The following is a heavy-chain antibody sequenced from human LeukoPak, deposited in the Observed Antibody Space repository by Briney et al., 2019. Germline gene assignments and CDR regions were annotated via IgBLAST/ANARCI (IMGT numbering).Heavy chain of an antibody. V-gene: IGHV4-39*01. CDR2: IYYSGNT. D-gene: IGHD3-3*01. Sequence: SETLSLTCTVSGGSVYTSSHYWGWIRQPPGKGLEWIGSIYYSGNTYHNPSLKNRLTMAVDTSENQFSLRLTSVTAADTAVYYCARHRGYYDFWTGYSFDYWGQGILVTVSS. CDR3: ARHRGYYDFWTGYSFDY. J-gene: IGHJ4*02. CDR1: GGSVYTSSHY.